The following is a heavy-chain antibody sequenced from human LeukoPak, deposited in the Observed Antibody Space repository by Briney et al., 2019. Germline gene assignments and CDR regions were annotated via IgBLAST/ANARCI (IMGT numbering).Heavy chain of an antibody. D-gene: IGHD3-16*01. Sequence: GESLKISCKGSGYSFTTYWIGWVRQMPGKGLEWMGIIYPGDSDTRYSPSFQGQVTISADKSISTAYPQWSSLKASDTAIYYCARRGGSGAYKGDNFDYWGQGTLVTVSS. V-gene: IGHV5-51*01. CDR2: IYPGDSDT. CDR1: GYSFTTYW. J-gene: IGHJ4*02. CDR3: ARRGGSGAYKGDNFDY.